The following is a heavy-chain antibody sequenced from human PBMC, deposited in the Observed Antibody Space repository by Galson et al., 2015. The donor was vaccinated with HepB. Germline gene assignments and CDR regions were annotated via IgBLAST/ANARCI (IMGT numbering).Heavy chain of an antibody. CDR3: ARQKGSFQGDPFDL. J-gene: IGHJ3*01. V-gene: IGHV5-51*01. Sequence: QSGAEVKKPGESLKISCKGSEYSFTNYWIGWVRQMPGKGLEWMGIIYPDDADTRYSPSFQGQVTISADKSISTAYLQWSSLKASDTAIYFCARQKGSFQGDPFDLWGQGTMLTVSS. CDR1: EYSFTNYW. CDR2: IYPDDADT. D-gene: IGHD2-21*01.